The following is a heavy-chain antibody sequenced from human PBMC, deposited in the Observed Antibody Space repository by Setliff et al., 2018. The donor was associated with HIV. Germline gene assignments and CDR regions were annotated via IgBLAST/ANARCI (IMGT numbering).Heavy chain of an antibody. D-gene: IGHD1-1*01. Sequence: SETLSLTCTVSGDSISNYYWSWIRQPAGKGLEWIGRLYNSGNTNYNPSLESRVTISIDTSKTQFSLKLTSVTAADTALYYCARDGGTSGTTDYDYWGQGTLVTVSS. CDR3: ARDGGTSGTTDYDY. CDR2: LYNSGNT. V-gene: IGHV4-4*07. J-gene: IGHJ4*02. CDR1: GDSISNYY.